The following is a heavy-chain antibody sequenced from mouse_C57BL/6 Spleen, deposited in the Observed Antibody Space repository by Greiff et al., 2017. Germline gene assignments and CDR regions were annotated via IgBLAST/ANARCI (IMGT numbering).Heavy chain of an antibody. V-gene: IGHV1-82*01. D-gene: IGHD2-3*01. CDR2: IYPGDGDT. CDR1: GYAFSSSW. CDR3: ARDDPLYFDY. J-gene: IGHJ2*01. Sequence: VQLQQSGPELVKPGASVKISCKASGYAFSSSWMNWVKQRPGKGLEWIGRIYPGDGDTNYNGKFKGKATLTADKSSSTAYMQPSSLTSEDSAVYFCARDDPLYFDYWGQGTTLTVSS.